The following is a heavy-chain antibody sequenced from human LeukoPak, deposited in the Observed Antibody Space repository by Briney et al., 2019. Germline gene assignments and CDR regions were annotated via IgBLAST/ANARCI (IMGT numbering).Heavy chain of an antibody. V-gene: IGHV3-23*01. CDR3: AKGESVGAARTPDY. J-gene: IGHJ4*02. D-gene: IGHD1-26*01. Sequence: GSLRLSCAASGFTFSSYAMSWFRQAPGKGLEWVSTFSGSGASTYYADSVQGRFTISRDNSKNTLYVQMNSLRAEDTAVYYRAKGESVGAARTPDYWGQGTLVTVSS. CDR2: FSGSGAST. CDR1: GFTFSSYA.